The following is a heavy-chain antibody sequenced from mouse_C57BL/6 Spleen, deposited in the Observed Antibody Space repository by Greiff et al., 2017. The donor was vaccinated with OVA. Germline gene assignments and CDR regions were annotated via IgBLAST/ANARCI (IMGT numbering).Heavy chain of an antibody. D-gene: IGHD1-1*01. CDR3: ARSDYGSSLYWYFDV. V-gene: IGHV1-7*01. J-gene: IGHJ1*03. CDR1: GYTFTSYW. Sequence: QVHVKQSGAELAKPGASVKLSCKASGYTFTSYWMHWVKQRPGQGLEWIGYINPSSGDTKYNQKFKDKATLTADKSSSTAYMQLSSLTYEDSAVYYCARSDYGSSLYWYFDVWGTGTTVTVSS. CDR2: INPSSGDT.